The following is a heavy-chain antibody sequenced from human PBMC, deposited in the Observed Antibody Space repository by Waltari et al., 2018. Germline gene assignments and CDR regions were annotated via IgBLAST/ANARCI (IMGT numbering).Heavy chain of an antibody. Sequence: EVQLVESGGGLVQPGGSLRLSCAASGFTFGSNWMHWVRQVPGKGLVGVSRTNEDGSTTNYADSVRGRFTISRVNAKDTLFLQMNSLRVDDTAVYYCVRDLAGVGGHWGQGALVTVSS. CDR1: GFTFGSNW. J-gene: IGHJ4*02. CDR2: TNEDGSTT. V-gene: IGHV3-74*01. D-gene: IGHD3-16*01. CDR3: VRDLAGVGGH.